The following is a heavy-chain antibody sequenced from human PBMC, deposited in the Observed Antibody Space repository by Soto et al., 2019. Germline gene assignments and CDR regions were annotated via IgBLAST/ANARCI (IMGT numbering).Heavy chain of an antibody. J-gene: IGHJ4*02. CDR2: IYSGCST. CDR1: GFTVSYNY. D-gene: IGHD2-2*02. Sequence: PGGSLRLSCAASGFTVSYNYMSWIRQAPRKGLEWVSLIYSGCSTFYADPVEGRFTISRDYSKNTLFLQMNSLRAEDTAVYFCATYTSLDYWGQGTLVTVSS. CDR3: ATYTSLDY. V-gene: IGHV3-53*01.